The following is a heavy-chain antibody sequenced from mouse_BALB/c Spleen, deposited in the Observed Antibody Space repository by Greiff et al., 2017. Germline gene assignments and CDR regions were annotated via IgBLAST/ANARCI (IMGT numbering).Heavy chain of an antibody. CDR1: GYSITSGYY. D-gene: IGHD2-13*01. Sequence: EVQVVESGPGLVKPSQSLSLTCSVTGYSITSGYYWNWIRQFPGNKLEWMGYISYDGSNNYNPSLKNRISITRDTSKNQFFLKLNSVTTEDTATYYCASGTGEIAYWGQGTLVTVSA. V-gene: IGHV3-6*02. CDR2: ISYDGSN. CDR3: ASGTGEIAY. J-gene: IGHJ3*01.